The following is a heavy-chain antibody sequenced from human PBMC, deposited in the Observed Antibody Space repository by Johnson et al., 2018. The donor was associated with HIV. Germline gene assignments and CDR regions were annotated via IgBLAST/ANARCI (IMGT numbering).Heavy chain of an antibody. CDR1: GFTFSSYW. J-gene: IGHJ3*02. V-gene: IGHV3-74*01. CDR3: ARDQSEVDAFDI. Sequence: VQLVESGGGLVQPGGSLRLSCAASGFTFSSYWMHWVRQAPGKGLGWVARIDTDGSSTSYAESVKGRFTISRDNAKNTLYLQMNSLRAEDTAVYYCARDQSEVDAFDIWGQGTMVTVSS. CDR2: IDTDGSST.